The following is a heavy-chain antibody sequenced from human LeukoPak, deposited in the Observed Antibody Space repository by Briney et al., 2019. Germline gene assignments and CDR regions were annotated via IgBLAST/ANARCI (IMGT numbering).Heavy chain of an antibody. V-gene: IGHV3-9*01. CDR2: ISWNSGSI. CDR1: GFTFDDYA. J-gene: IGHJ4*02. CDR3: ARVWQGGY. Sequence: LSGGSLRLSCAASGFTFDDYAMHWVRQAPGKGLEWVSGISWNSGSIGYADSVKGRFTISRDNAKNSLYLQMNSLRAEDTAVYYCARVWQGGYWGQGTLVTVSS. D-gene: IGHD2-21*01.